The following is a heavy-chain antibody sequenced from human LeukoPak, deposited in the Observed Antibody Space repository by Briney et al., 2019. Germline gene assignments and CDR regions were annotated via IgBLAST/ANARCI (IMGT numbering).Heavy chain of an antibody. J-gene: IGHJ4*02. D-gene: IGHD3-10*01. CDR3: ARAVWFGELLTGSLDY. CDR1: GGSISSYY. CDR2: IYYSGST. V-gene: IGHV4-59*08. Sequence: PSETLSLTCTVSGGSISSYYWSWIRQPPGKGLEWIGYIYYSGSTNYNPSLKSRVTISVDTSKNQFSLKLSSVTAADTAVYYCARAVWFGELLTGSLDYWGQGTLVTVSS.